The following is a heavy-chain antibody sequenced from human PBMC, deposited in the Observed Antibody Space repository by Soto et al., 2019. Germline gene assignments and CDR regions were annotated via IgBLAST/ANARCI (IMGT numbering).Heavy chain of an antibody. CDR1: GFTFSSYA. D-gene: IGHD4-4*01. CDR2: ISYDGSNK. Sequence: QVQLVESGGGVVQPGRSRRLSCAASGFTFSSYAMHWVRQAPGKGLEWVAVISYDGSNKYYADSVKGRFTISRDNSKNTLYLPMNSLRAEDTAVYYCARPLWRDDYNWGYFDLWGRGTLVTVSS. CDR3: ARPLWRDDYNWGYFDL. J-gene: IGHJ2*01. V-gene: IGHV3-30-3*01.